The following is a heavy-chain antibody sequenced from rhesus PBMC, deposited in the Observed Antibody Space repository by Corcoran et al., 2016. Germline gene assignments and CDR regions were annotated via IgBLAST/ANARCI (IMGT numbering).Heavy chain of an antibody. D-gene: IGHD1-14*01. CDR3: VRSTNPNDEFAY. V-gene: IGHV4S2*01. CDR1: GASISRNY. CDR2: IYGSGGKT. J-gene: IGHJ4*01. Sequence: QVKLQESGPGLVKPSETLSHTCAVSGASISRNYWNWLRQAPGQGLEWRGRIYGSGGKTNYNPTRKSGLSISRDTSKNQFSLKVNSVTAADTAVYYCVRSTNPNDEFAYWGQGVLVIVSS.